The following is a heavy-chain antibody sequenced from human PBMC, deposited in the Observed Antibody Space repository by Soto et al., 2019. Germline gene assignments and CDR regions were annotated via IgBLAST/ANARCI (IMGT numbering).Heavy chain of an antibody. CDR3: ARAESGSSGIWLLGLDY. CDR2: ISAYNGNT. Sequence: ASVKVSCKASGYTFTSYGISWVRQAPGQGLEWMGWISAYNGNTNYAQKLQGRVTMTTDTSTSTAYMELRGLRSDDTAVYYCARAESGSSGIWLLGLDYWGQGTLVTVS. V-gene: IGHV1-18*01. CDR1: GYTFTSYG. D-gene: IGHD6-13*01. J-gene: IGHJ4*02.